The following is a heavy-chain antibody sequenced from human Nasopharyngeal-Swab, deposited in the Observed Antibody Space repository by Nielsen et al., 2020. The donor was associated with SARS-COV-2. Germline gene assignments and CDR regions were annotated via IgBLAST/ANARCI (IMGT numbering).Heavy chain of an antibody. CDR3: ARRVARAPRHEGDYYYGMDV. Sequence: PGKGLEWIGEINHSGSTNYNPSLKGRVTISVDTSKNQFSLKLSSVTAADTAVYYYARRVARAPRHEGDYYYGMDVWGQGTTVTVSS. J-gene: IGHJ6*02. V-gene: IGHV4-34*01. CDR2: INHSGST. D-gene: IGHD3-16*01.